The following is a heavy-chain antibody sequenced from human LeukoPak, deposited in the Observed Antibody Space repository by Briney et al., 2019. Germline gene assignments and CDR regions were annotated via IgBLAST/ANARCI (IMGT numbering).Heavy chain of an antibody. CDR2: ISSSGSTI. CDR3: ARGRYCSGGSCSDGAFDI. CDR1: GFTFSDYY. D-gene: IGHD2-15*01. J-gene: IGHJ3*02. Sequence: GGSLKLSGAAPGFTFSDYYMTWIRQAPGKGLDWVSYISSSGSTIYYADSVKGRFTISRDNAKNSLYLQMNSLRAEDTAVYYCARGRYCSGGSCSDGAFDIWGQGTMVTVSS. V-gene: IGHV3-11*04.